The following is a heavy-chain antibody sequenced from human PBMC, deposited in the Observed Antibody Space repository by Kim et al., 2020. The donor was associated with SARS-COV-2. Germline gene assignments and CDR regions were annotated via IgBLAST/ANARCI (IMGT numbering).Heavy chain of an antibody. Sequence: YAASVKGRLTISRDDSKSIAYLQMNSLKTEDTAVYYCTPRDILTGYYFNYWGQGTLVTVSS. V-gene: IGHV3-49*02. D-gene: IGHD3-9*01. CDR3: TPRDILTGYYFNY. J-gene: IGHJ4*02.